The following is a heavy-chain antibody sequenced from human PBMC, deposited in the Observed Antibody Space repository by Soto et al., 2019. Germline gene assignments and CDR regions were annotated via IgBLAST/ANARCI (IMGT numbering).Heavy chain of an antibody. CDR1: GFNVSSNY. V-gene: IGHV3-66*01. J-gene: IGHJ4*02. D-gene: IGHD3-10*01. CDR2: IYSGGTS. Sequence: PGGSLRLSCAVSGFNVSSNYMSWVRQAPGKGLEWVSVIYSGGTSYYADSVKGRVTISRDNSKNTLYLQMHSLRSEDTAVYYCARDGGGSGSFVYYWGQGTLVTVSS. CDR3: ARDGGGSGSFVYY.